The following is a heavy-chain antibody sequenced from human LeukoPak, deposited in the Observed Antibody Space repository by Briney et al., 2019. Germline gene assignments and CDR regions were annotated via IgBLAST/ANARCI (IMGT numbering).Heavy chain of an antibody. CDR3: ARGDVVVPAAMINDAFDI. V-gene: IGHV1-69*05. CDR2: IIPIFGTA. D-gene: IGHD2-2*01. Sequence: SVKVSCKASGGTFSSYAISWVRQAPGQGPEWMGGIIPIFGTANYAQKFQGRVTMTRDTSISTAYMELSRLRSDDTAVYYCARGDVVVPAAMINDAFDIWGQGTMVTVSS. J-gene: IGHJ3*02. CDR1: GGTFSSYA.